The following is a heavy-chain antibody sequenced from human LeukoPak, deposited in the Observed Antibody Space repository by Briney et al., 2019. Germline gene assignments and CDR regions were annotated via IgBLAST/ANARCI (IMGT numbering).Heavy chain of an antibody. D-gene: IGHD3-9*01. Sequence: PGGSLRLSCAASGFLFSSFEVNWVRQAPGKGLEWVSYISSSGITIYYADSVKGRFTISRDNAKNTLYLQMNSLRAEDTAMYYCARDFDRYYFDYWGQGTLVTVSS. CDR2: ISSSGITI. V-gene: IGHV3-48*03. CDR1: GFLFSSFE. CDR3: ARDFDRYYFDY. J-gene: IGHJ4*02.